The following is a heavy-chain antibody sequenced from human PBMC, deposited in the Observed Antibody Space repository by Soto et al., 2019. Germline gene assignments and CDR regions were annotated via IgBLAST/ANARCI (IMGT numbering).Heavy chain of an antibody. CDR2: IYYSGST. CDR1: GGSISSGGYY. D-gene: IGHD3-10*01. J-gene: IGHJ3*02. Sequence: QVQLQESGPGLVKPSQTLSLTCTVSGGSISSGGYYWSWIRQHPGKGLEWIGYIYYSGSTYYNPSLKSRVTISVDTSKNQFSLKLSSVTAADTAVYYCARDLWGYYGSGSSTDAFDIWGQGTMVTVSS. V-gene: IGHV4-31*03. CDR3: ARDLWGYYGSGSSTDAFDI.